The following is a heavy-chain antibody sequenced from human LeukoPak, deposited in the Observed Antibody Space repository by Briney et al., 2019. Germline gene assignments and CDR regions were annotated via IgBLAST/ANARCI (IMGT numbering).Heavy chain of an antibody. Sequence: SETLSLTCTVSGGSISSSSYFWGRFRQPPGKGLEWIGSIYYSGDTYYDPSLKSRVTMSVDTSKNQFSLNLSSVTAADTAVYYCARHGEVGATAFDYWGQGTLVTVSS. CDR1: GGSISSSSYF. J-gene: IGHJ4*02. V-gene: IGHV4-39*01. CDR2: IYYSGDT. D-gene: IGHD1-26*01. CDR3: ARHGEVGATAFDY.